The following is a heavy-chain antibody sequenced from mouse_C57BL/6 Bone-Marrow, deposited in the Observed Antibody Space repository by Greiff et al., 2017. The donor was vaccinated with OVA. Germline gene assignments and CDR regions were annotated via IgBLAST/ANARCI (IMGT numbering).Heavy chain of an antibody. V-gene: IGHV10-1*01. Sequence: DVMLVESGGGLVQPKGSLKLSCAASGFSFNTYAMNWVRQAPGKGLEWVARIRSKSNNYATYYADSVKDRFTISRDDSESMLYLQMNNLKTEDTAMYYCVRQGKGFAYWGQGTLVTVSA. CDR1: GFSFNTYA. CDR3: VRQGKGFAY. J-gene: IGHJ3*01. CDR2: IRSKSNNYAT. D-gene: IGHD1-3*01.